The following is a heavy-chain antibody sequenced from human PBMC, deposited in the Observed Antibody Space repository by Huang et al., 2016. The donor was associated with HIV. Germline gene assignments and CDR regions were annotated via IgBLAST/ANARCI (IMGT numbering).Heavy chain of an antibody. V-gene: IGHV3-30*02. CDR1: GFTSGRDG. CDR3: AKDPHDNGDYSLYKYYYYLDV. CDR2: MRSDGTNH. J-gene: IGHJ6*03. Sequence: QVQLVESGGGVGRLGGSLRLSCSASGFTSGRDGMHWVRPAPGRGLEWVPFMRSDGTNHVEADSLKGRIIISRDNARNKLFLQVNSLRSEDAGVYYCAKDPHDNGDYSLYKYYYYLDVWGKGTTVTVSS. D-gene: IGHD4-17*01.